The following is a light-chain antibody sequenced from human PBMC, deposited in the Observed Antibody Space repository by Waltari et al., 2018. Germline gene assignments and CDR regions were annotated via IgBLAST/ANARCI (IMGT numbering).Light chain of an antibody. CDR1: QSVSSK. CDR2: GAS. Sequence: EIVMTQSPATLSVSPGERATLSCRASQSVSSKLAWYQQKPGQSPRLLIHGASTRATGIPARFSGSGSGTEFTLIISSLQSEDLAVYYCHQYNDWPLAFGQGTKVEIK. J-gene: IGKJ1*01. V-gene: IGKV3-15*01. CDR3: HQYNDWPLA.